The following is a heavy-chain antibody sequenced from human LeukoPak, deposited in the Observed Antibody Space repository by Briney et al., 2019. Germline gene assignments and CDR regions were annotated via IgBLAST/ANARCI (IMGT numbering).Heavy chain of an antibody. CDR1: GGSVSSGSYY. Sequence: SETLSLTCTVSGGSVSSGSYYWSWIRQPPGKGLEWIGYIYYSGSTNYNPSLKSRVTISVDTSKNQFSLKLSSVTAADAAVYYCARGRFTTWSYDFWSGYSSWFDPWGQGTLVTVSS. J-gene: IGHJ5*02. CDR3: ARGRFTTWSYDFWSGYSSWFDP. V-gene: IGHV4-61*01. D-gene: IGHD3-3*01. CDR2: IYYSGST.